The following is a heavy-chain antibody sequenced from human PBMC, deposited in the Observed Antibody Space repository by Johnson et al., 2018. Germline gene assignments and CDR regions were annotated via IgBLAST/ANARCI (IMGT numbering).Heavy chain of an antibody. Sequence: VQLVESGGGVVQPGRSLRLSCAASGFTFSSYSMNWVRPAPGQGLEWVSYISSSADTTHYADAVRGRFTITRDNAKNSLYLHMKSLRAEDTAVYYCASGYYDSSGYCSEYFQHWGQGTLVTVSS. CDR2: ISSSADTT. CDR1: GFTFSSYS. D-gene: IGHD3-22*01. CDR3: ASGYYDSSGYCSEYFQH. J-gene: IGHJ1*01. V-gene: IGHV3-48*01.